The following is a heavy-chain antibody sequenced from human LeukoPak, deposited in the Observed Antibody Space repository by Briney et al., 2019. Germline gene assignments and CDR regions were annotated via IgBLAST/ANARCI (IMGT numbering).Heavy chain of an antibody. D-gene: IGHD6-6*01. CDR3: ARDLIAVRPGWFDP. CDR1: GYTFTTYG. Sequence: ASVKVSCKASGYTFTTYGISWVRQAPGQGLEWMEWISAYNGNTNYAQQFQGRVTMTTDTSMSTAYMELRSLRSDDTAVYYCARDLIAVRPGWFDPWGQGSLVTVSS. J-gene: IGHJ5*02. CDR2: ISAYNGNT. V-gene: IGHV1-18*01.